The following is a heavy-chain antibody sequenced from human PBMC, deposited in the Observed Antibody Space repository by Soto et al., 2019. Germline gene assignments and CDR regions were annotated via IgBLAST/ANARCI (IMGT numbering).Heavy chain of an antibody. J-gene: IGHJ4*02. CDR2: VSSYNGNT. D-gene: IGHD3-10*01. Sequence: ASVKVSCKTSGYTFTDHGIDWVRQAPGQGLEWVGWVSSYNGNTNYAYNLKDRVIMTTGAPTSTAYMELRGIISDDTAVYYYPRGVGGSYSPADFWGQGNPVTVSS. CDR3: PRGVGGSYSPADF. V-gene: IGHV1-18*01. CDR1: GYTFTDHG.